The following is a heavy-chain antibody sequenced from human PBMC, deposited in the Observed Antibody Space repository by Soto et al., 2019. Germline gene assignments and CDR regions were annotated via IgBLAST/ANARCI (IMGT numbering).Heavy chain of an antibody. CDR2: ISAYNGNT. D-gene: IGHD3-3*01. V-gene: IGHV1-18*01. CDR1: GYTFTSYG. J-gene: IGHJ6*03. CDR3: ARLFWSGYCSPGGYKYYYYMDV. Sequence: ASVKVSCKASGYTFTSYGISWVRQAPGQGLEWMGWISAYNGNTNCAQKLQGRVTMTTDTSTSTAYMELRSLRSDDTAVYYCARLFWSGYCSPGGYKYYYYMDVWGKGTTVTVSS.